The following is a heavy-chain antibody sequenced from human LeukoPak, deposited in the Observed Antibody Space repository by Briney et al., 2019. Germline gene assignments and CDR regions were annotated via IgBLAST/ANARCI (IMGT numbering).Heavy chain of an antibody. V-gene: IGHV3-66*02. CDR2: IYSGGSK. J-gene: IGHJ4*02. Sequence: GGSLRLSCAASGFTVSSNYMSWVRQAPGKGLEWVSVIYSGGSKYYADSVKGRFTISRDNSKNTLYLQMTSLRAENTPVNYFARDPYYYDSSGSPAEYWGQGTPVTVSS. CDR3: ARDPYYYDSSGSPAEY. D-gene: IGHD3-22*01. CDR1: GFTVSSNY.